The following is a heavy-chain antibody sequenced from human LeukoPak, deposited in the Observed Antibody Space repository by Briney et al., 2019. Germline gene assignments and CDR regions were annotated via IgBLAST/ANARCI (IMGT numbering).Heavy chain of an antibody. CDR2: IYYSGST. CDR3: ARIGAAAGNFDY. J-gene: IGHJ4*02. Sequence: PSETLSLTCTVSGGSISSHYWSWIRQPPGKGLEWIGYIYYSGSTNYNPSLKSRVTISVDTSKNQFSLKLSSVTAADTAVYYCARIGAAAGNFDYWGQGTLVTVSS. D-gene: IGHD6-13*01. CDR1: GGSISSHY. V-gene: IGHV4-59*08.